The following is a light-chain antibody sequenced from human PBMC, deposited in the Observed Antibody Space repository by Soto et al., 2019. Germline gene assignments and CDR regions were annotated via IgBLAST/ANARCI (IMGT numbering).Light chain of an antibody. CDR2: HDN. CDR1: SSNIGSNV. Sequence: QSVLTQPPSASGTPGQRVTISCSGSSSNIGSNVVNWYQQFPGTAPKLLINHDNQRPSGVPDRFSGSKSGTSASLAISGLQSEDEAHYSCAAWDASLHGPVFGGGTKLTVL. CDR3: AAWDASLHGPV. V-gene: IGLV1-44*01. J-gene: IGLJ2*01.